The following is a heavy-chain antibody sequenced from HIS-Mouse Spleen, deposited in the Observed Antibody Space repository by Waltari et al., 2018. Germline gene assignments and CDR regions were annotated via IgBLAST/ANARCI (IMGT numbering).Heavy chain of an antibody. V-gene: IGHV4-39*07. J-gene: IGHJ2*01. Sequence: QLQLQESGPGLVKPSETLSLTCTVSGGSISSSSYYWGWIRQPPGKGLEWIGSNYYSGSTLYNPSLKGPVHISLSTSKNPVSRKLGSVTAADTAVYYCAREIPYSSSWYDWYFDLWGRGTLVTVSS. CDR3: AREIPYSSSWYDWYFDL. D-gene: IGHD6-13*01. CDR2: NYYSGST. CDR1: GGSISSSSYY.